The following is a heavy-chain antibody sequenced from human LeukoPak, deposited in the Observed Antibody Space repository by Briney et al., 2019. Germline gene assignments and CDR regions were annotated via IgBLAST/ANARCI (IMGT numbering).Heavy chain of an antibody. V-gene: IGHV3-21*01. Sequence: GGSLRLSCAASGFTFSSVSMNWVRQAPGKGLEWVSSITSSSNYIYYASSVRGRFTISRDNAKNSLYPQMNSLRAEDTAVYYCARDLRLWGQGTLVTVSS. CDR2: ITSSSNYI. J-gene: IGHJ4*02. CDR3: ARDLRL. CDR1: GFTFSSVS.